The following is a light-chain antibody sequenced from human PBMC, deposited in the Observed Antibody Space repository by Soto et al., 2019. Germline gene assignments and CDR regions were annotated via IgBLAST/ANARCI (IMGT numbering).Light chain of an antibody. CDR1: SGDVSGYNY. V-gene: IGLV2-14*01. J-gene: IGLJ1*01. CDR3: SSYTSSSTLGHV. Sequence: QSALTQPASVSGSPGQSITISCTGTSGDVSGYNYVSWYQQHPGKAPKLMIYEVSNRPSGVSNRFSGSKSGNTASRTISGLQAEDEAEYYCSSYTSSSTLGHVFGTGTKLTVL. CDR2: EVS.